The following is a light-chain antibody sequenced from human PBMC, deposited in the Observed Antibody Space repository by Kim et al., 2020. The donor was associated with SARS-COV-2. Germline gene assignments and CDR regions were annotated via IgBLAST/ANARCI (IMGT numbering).Light chain of an antibody. V-gene: IGKV1-5*01. J-gene: IGKJ1*01. Sequence: DIQMTQSPSTLSASVGDRVTITCRASQSISSWLAWFQQRPGKAPNLVIFDASRLEGGVPSRFSGSGSGTEFTLTISSLQPDDFATYYCQQYISNSRTFVQGTKVDSK. CDR3: QQYISNSRT. CDR2: DAS. CDR1: QSISSW.